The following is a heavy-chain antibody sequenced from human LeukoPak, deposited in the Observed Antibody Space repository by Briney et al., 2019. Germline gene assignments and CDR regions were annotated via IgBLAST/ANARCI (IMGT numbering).Heavy chain of an antibody. D-gene: IGHD6-13*01. CDR2: IIPILGIA. Sequence: SVKVSCKASGGTFSSYAISWVRQAPGQGLEWMGRIIPILGIANYAQKFQGRVTITADKSTSTAYMELSSLRSEDTAVYYCAREQDSTSALTLDYWGQGTLVTVSS. CDR3: AREQDSTSALTLDY. V-gene: IGHV1-69*04. CDR1: GGTFSSYA. J-gene: IGHJ4*02.